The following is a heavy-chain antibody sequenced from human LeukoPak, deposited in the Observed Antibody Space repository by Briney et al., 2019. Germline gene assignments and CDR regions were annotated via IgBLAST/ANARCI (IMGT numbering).Heavy chain of an antibody. V-gene: IGHV4-39*02. D-gene: IGHD2-8*02. J-gene: IGHJ6*02. CDR2: IYYSGST. CDR3: AREGNGVLNIYYYGMDV. CDR1: GGSISTSSYY. Sequence: SETLSLTCTVSGGSISTSSYYWGWIRQPPGKGLEWIGSIYYSGSTYYNPSVKSRVTISVDTSKNQFSLKLSSVTAADTAVYYCAREGNGVLNIYYYGMDVWGQGTTVTVSS.